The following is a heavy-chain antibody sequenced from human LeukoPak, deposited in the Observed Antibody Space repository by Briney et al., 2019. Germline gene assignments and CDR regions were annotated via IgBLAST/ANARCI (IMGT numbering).Heavy chain of an antibody. Sequence: GESLRLSCAASGFPFSTYSMNWVRQAPGKGLEWVSSITPSGDSKYYADSIKGRLTISRDNARNSLHLQVNSLRAEDTAVYYCAREIMGGTFDYWGQGALVTVSS. J-gene: IGHJ4*02. D-gene: IGHD1-26*01. CDR1: GFPFSTYS. CDR2: ITPSGDSK. CDR3: AREIMGGTFDY. V-gene: IGHV3-21*01.